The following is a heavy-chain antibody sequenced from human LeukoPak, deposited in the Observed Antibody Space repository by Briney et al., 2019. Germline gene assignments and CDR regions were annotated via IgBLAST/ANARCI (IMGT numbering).Heavy chain of an antibody. CDR1: GGSFSGYY. CDR2: INHSGST. CDR3: ARGRRWFDP. J-gene: IGHJ5*02. Sequence: SETLSLTCAVYGGSFSGYYWSWIRQPPGKGLEWIGEINHSGSTNYNPSLKSRVTISVDTSKNQFSLKLSSVTAADTAVYYCARGRRWFDPWGQGTLVTVSS. V-gene: IGHV4-34*01.